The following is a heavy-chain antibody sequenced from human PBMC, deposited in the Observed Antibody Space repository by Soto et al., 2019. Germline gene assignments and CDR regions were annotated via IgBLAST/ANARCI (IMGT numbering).Heavy chain of an antibody. CDR2: IYPADSDT. V-gene: IGHV5-51*03. CDR1: GYSFTTYW. D-gene: IGHD1-1*01. J-gene: IGHJ4*02. CDR3: ARRRAWNDAFDF. Sequence: EVQLVQSGAEVKKPGESLKISCKGSGYSFTTYWIGWVRQMPGKGLEWMGVIYPADSDTRYSPSFQGQVTFSADKSLTTAYLQWNSLNASDTARYYCARRRAWNDAFDFWGQGTLVTVSS.